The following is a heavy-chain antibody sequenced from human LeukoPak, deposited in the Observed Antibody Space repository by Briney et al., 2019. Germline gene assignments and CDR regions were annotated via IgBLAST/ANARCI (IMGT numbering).Heavy chain of an antibody. Sequence: SETLSLTCTVSGASIGNYYWSWIWQPPGKGLEWIAYMSDSGSTNYNPSLKSRVTISVDTSKYQFSLKLNSVTAADTAVYYCARVTSGGPRRAFDMWGQGTMVTVSS. CDR3: ARVTSGGPRRAFDM. D-gene: IGHD2-15*01. CDR2: MSDSGST. CDR1: GASIGNYY. J-gene: IGHJ3*02. V-gene: IGHV4-59*01.